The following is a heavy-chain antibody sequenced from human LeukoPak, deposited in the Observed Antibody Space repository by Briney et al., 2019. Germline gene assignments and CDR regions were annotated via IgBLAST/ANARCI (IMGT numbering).Heavy chain of an antibody. V-gene: IGHV3-23*01. CDR1: GFTFSNYA. CDR2: ISGGGGNT. J-gene: IGHJ4*02. CDR3: AKDTRGYFQPFDY. Sequence: GGSLRLSCTGSGFTFSNYAMSWVRQATGKGLEWVSAISGGGGNTYYADSVKGRFTISRDNSKNTVYLQMNSLRAEDTAVYYCAKDTRGYFQPFDYWGQGTLVTVSS. D-gene: IGHD2-15*01.